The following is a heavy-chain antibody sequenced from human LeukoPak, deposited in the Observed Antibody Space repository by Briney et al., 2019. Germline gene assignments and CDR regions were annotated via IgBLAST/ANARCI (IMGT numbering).Heavy chain of an antibody. D-gene: IGHD3-22*01. J-gene: IGHJ4*02. Sequence: GGSLRLSCAVSGFTFSNYGMHWVRQAPGKGLEWVAVISYDGGNKYYADSVKGRFTISRDNSKNTLYLQMNSLRAEDTAVYYCAKDSSGSHSPDPAHYFDYWGQGTLVTFSS. CDR1: GFTFSNYG. CDR3: AKDSSGSHSPDPAHYFDY. V-gene: IGHV3-30*18. CDR2: ISYDGGNK.